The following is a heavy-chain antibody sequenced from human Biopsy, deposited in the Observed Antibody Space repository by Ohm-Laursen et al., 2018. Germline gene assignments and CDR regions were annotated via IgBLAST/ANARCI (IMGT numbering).Heavy chain of an antibody. CDR1: GGTFTNYA. CDR3: ARDALGGGSYRFFY. CDR2: IIPIFGTA. Sequence: GASVKVSCKVSGGTFTNYAISWVRQAPGQGLEWMGGIIPIFGTANYAQKFQGRVTITADESTSTAYMELSSLRSDDTAVYYCARDALGGGSYRFFYWGQGSLVTDSS. D-gene: IGHD1-26*01. V-gene: IGHV1-69*13. J-gene: IGHJ4*02.